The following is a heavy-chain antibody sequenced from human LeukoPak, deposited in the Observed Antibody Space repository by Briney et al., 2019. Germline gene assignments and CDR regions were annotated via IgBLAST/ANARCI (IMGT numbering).Heavy chain of an antibody. Sequence: SDTLSLTCAFYGGSFIGYYWSWIRHPPGKGLEWIAEINHSGSTNYNPSLKSRVTISVHTSKHQFSLKLRSVTPADTAVYYRARADGGSPYDSRGQGTLVTVSS. V-gene: IGHV4-34*01. CDR3: ARADGGSPYDS. D-gene: IGHD4-23*01. CDR2: INHSGST. CDR1: GGSFIGYY. J-gene: IGHJ4*02.